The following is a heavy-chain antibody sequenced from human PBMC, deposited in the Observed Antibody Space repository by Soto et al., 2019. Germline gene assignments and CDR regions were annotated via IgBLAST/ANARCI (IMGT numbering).Heavy chain of an antibody. D-gene: IGHD4-17*01. J-gene: IGHJ6*02. CDR3: ARDVLSNTVTYYYGMDV. CDR1: GGTFSSYA. CDR2: IIPIFGTA. Sequence: ASVKVSCKAPGGTFSSYAISWVRQAPGQGLEWMGGIIPIFGTANYAQKFQGRVTITADESTSTAYMELSSLRSEDTAVYYCARDVLSNTVTYYYGMDVWGQGTTVTVSS. V-gene: IGHV1-69*13.